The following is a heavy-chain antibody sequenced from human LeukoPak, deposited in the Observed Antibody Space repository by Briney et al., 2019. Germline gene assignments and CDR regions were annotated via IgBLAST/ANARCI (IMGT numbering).Heavy chain of an antibody. J-gene: IGHJ3*02. CDR3: AKGRRGYSYGSVAFDI. V-gene: IGHV3-9*01. Sequence: PGGALRLSCAAYRFTFDDYAMQRVPQALGKGLEGVSGINWNSGSIGYADSVKGRFTISRDNAKNSLYLQMNSLRAEDTALYYCAKGRRGYSYGSVAFDIWGQGTMVTVSS. CDR1: RFTFDDYA. D-gene: IGHD5-18*01. CDR2: INWNSGSI.